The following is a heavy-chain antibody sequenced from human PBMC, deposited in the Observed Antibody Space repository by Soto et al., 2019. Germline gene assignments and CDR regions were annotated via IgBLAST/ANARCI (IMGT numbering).Heavy chain of an antibody. CDR3: TREHYYSKYVAQIDY. D-gene: IGHD4-4*01. J-gene: IGHJ4*02. CDR2: IDYSGNT. Sequence: SETLSLTCTVSGGSIDSGGLFWTWIRQHPEKGLEWIGYIDYSGNTQYNPSLRSRVRIVADTAKNQFSLKLSSVTAADTAVYYCTREHYYSKYVAQIDYWGQGILVTVSS. CDR1: GGSIDSGGLF. V-gene: IGHV4-31*03.